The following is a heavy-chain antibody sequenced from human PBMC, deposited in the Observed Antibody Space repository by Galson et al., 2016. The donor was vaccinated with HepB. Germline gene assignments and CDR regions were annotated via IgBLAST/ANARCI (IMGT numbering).Heavy chain of an antibody. CDR3: ATGPRVGSPEQFPH. V-gene: IGHV5-10-1*01. Sequence: QSGAEVKKPGESLRISCRGSGYIFNTYWISWVRQMPGIGLEWMGRIDPSDSHSDYSPSFRGHVPISLDKSLNTVYLQWSGLRASDTAVFYCATGPRVGSPEQFPHWGQGTLVIVSP. CDR2: IDPSDSHS. D-gene: IGHD3-10*01. J-gene: IGHJ1*01. CDR1: GYIFNTYW.